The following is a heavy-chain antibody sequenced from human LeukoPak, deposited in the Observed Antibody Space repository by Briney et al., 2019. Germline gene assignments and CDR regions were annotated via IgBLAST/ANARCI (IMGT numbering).Heavy chain of an antibody. J-gene: IGHJ4*02. D-gene: IGHD6-19*01. CDR2: ISSSSSYI. CDR1: GFTFSSYS. Sequence: GGSLRLSCAASGFTFSSYSMNWVRQAPGKGLEWVSSISSSSSYIYYADSVKGRFTISRDNAKNSLYLQMDSLRAEDTAVYYCARDSEQWLVGVFDYWGQGTLVTVSS. CDR3: ARDSEQWLVGVFDY. V-gene: IGHV3-21*01.